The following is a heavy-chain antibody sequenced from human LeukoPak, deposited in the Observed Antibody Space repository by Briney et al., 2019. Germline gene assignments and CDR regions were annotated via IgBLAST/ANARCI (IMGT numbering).Heavy chain of an antibody. D-gene: IGHD6-19*01. CDR1: GFTFSSYL. Sequence: GGSLRLSCAASGFTFSSYLMSWGRQAPGKGLEWVANIKQDGSEKYYVDSVKGRFTISRDNAKNSLYLQMNSLRAEDTAVYYCARPKGAVAGTFPFDYWGQGTLVTVSS. V-gene: IGHV3-7*05. CDR2: IKQDGSEK. CDR3: ARPKGAVAGTFPFDY. J-gene: IGHJ4*02.